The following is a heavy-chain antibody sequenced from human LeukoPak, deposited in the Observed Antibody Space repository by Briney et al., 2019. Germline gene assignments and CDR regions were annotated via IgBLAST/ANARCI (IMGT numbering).Heavy chain of an antibody. Sequence: PSETLSLTCTVSGGSISSYYWSWIRQPPGKGLEWIGYIYYSWSTNYNPSLKHRVTISVDTSKNQFSLKLSTVTAADAAVYYCARRGGWQKFGMDVWGKGTTVTVSS. CDR1: GGSISSYY. J-gene: IGHJ6*04. CDR3: ARRGGWQKFGMDV. V-gene: IGHV4-59*13. CDR2: IYYSWST. D-gene: IGHD6-19*01.